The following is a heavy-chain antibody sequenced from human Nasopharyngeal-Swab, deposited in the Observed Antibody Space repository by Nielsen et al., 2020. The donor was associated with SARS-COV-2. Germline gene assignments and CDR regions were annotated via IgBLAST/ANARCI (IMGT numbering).Heavy chain of an antibody. J-gene: IGHJ3*02. Sequence: GESPNIPCHGSAYSSASYWIGSVRQMPGKGLEWMGVVYPGDAETRYSPSLQGQVIVSADKSIPTAYLHWPSLKASDTAIYYCARRDPFWKKDAFDIWGQGTMVTVSS. CDR3: ARRDPFWKKDAFDI. CDR2: VYPGDAET. D-gene: IGHD1-1*01. V-gene: IGHV5-51*01. CDR1: AYSSASYW.